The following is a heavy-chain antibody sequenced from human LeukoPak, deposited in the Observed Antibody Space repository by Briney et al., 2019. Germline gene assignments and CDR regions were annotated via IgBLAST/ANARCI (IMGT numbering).Heavy chain of an antibody. CDR2: IYTSGST. J-gene: IGHJ4*02. Sequence: SETLSLTCAVSGASISGSGYYWGWIRQPPGKGLEWIGRIYTSGSTNYNPSLKSRVTMSVDTSKNQFSLKLSSVTAADTAVYYCARVGVSIAAAGSFDYWGQGTLVTVSS. V-gene: IGHV4-39*07. CDR3: ARVGVSIAAAGSFDY. D-gene: IGHD6-13*01. CDR1: GASISGSGYY.